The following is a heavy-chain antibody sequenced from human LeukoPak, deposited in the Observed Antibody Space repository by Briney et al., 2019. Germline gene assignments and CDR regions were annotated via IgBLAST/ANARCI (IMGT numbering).Heavy chain of an antibody. CDR3: ARRFSRDGYNYPNSKEYWYFDL. J-gene: IGHJ2*01. Sequence: RGSLRLSCAASGFIFSSYWMHWVRQAPGKGLVWVSRINSDGSSTSYAESVKGRFTISRDNAKNTLYLQMNSLRAEDTAVYYCARRFSRDGYNYPNSKEYWYFDLWGRGTLVTVSS. D-gene: IGHD5-24*01. V-gene: IGHV3-74*01. CDR2: INSDGSST. CDR1: GFIFSSYW.